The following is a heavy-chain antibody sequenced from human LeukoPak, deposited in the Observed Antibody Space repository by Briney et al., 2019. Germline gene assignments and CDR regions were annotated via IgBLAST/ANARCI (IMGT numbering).Heavy chain of an antibody. Sequence: SVKVSCKASGGTFSSYTISWVRQAPGQGLEWMGRIIPILGIANYAQKFQGRVTITADKSTSTAYMELSSLRSEDTAMYYCAREAKPGCRLDYWGQGTLVTVSS. CDR3: AREAKPGCRLDY. J-gene: IGHJ4*02. CDR1: GGTFSSYT. CDR2: IIPILGIA. D-gene: IGHD1-14*01. V-gene: IGHV1-69*04.